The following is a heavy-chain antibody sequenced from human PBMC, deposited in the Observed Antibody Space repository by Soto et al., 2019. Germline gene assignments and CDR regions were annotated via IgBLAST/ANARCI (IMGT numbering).Heavy chain of an antibody. Sequence: GWSLRLSCAASGFTFSSYGMHWVRHAPGKGLEWVAVILYDGTKKYYADSMKGRFTISRDNSKNTLYLQMNSLRAEDKDVYSCATDRGDLRWYEEHYYFDYWRQGTLVTVSS. D-gene: IGHD4-17*01. CDR1: GFTFSSYG. CDR3: ATDRGDLRWYEEHYYFDY. J-gene: IGHJ4*02. V-gene: IGHV3-30*03. CDR2: ILYDGTKK.